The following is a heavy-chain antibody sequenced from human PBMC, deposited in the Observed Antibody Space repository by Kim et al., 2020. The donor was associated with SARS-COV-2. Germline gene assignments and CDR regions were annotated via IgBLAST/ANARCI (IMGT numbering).Heavy chain of an antibody. D-gene: IGHD2-21*02. CDR1: GGSVNSGSYF. Sequence: SETLSLTCTVSGGSVNSGSYFWSWIRQHPGKGLEWIGYIYYSGSTNYNPSLKSRVTISVDTSKNQFSLKLSSVTAADTAVYYCARAGCCGGGCSAFLDYWGQGTLVTVSS. CDR2: IYYSGST. V-gene: IGHV4-61*01. CDR3: ARAGCCGGGCSAFLDY. J-gene: IGHJ4*02.